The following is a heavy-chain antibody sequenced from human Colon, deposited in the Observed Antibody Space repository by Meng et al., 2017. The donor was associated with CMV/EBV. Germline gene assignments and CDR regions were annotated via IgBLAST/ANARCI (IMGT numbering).Heavy chain of an antibody. V-gene: IGHV3-13*01. Sequence: GESLKISCAASGFTFSSYDMQWVRQSTGKGLEWVSAIGTAGDTYYPGSVKGRFTISRDNGKNSLYLQMNSLRAGDTALYYCARGKIAVYGLDVWGQGTTVTVSS. J-gene: IGHJ6*02. CDR1: GFTFSSYD. D-gene: IGHD2-21*01. CDR3: ARGKIAVYGLDV. CDR2: IGTAGDT.